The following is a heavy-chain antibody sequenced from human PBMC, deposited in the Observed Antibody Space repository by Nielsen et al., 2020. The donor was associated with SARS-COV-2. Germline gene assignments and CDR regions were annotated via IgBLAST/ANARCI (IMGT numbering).Heavy chain of an antibody. J-gene: IGHJ4*02. V-gene: IGHV4-59*08. CDR1: DGSITSYY. CDR2: IYYSGST. D-gene: IGHD3-22*01. CDR3: ARLRSDSSGYSPFDY. Sequence: SETLSLTCTVSDGSITSYYWSWIRQPPGKGLEWIGYIYYSGSTNYNPSLKSRVTISLDTSKNQLPLKLNSVTAADTAMYYCARLRSDSSGYSPFDYWGQGTLVTVSS.